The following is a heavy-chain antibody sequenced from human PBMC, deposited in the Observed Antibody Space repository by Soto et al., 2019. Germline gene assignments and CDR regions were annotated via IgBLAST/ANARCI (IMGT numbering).Heavy chain of an antibody. CDR3: ARQGDMAATPADAFDI. CDR1: GKTFINHC. CDR2: IYPCDSDS. D-gene: IGHD6-19*01. V-gene: IGHV5-51*01. Sequence: GESLKISCKVSGKTFINHCIAWVRQMPWKGLEWMGIIYPCDSDSRYSPSFAGQVTISVDKSITTAYLHWSSLEASDSAMYYCARQGDMAATPADAFDIWGPGTMITVSS. J-gene: IGHJ3*02.